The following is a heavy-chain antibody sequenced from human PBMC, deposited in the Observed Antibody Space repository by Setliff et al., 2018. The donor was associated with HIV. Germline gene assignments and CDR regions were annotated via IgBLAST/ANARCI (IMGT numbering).Heavy chain of an antibody. J-gene: IGHJ4*02. Sequence: TLSLTCAVSGGSVSSPSYYWGWIRQPPGKGLEWIGSVYNSGSTYYNPSLKSRVTISVDTSKNQFSLKLSSVTAADTAVYYCARHDTEYSSYPIDYWGQGNLVTVSS. CDR1: GGSVSSPSYY. CDR3: ARHDTEYSSYPIDY. CDR2: VYNSGST. V-gene: IGHV4-39*01. D-gene: IGHD6-6*01.